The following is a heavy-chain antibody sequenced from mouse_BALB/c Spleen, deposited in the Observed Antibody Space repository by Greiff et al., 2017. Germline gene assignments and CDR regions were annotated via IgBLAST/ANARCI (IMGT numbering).Heavy chain of an antibody. D-gene: IGHD2-1*01. J-gene: IGHJ2*01. V-gene: IGHV3-2*02. CDR3: ARGGNYHFDY. CDR1: GYSITSDYA. CDR2: ISYSGST. Sequence: EVKLMESGPGLVKPSQSLSLTCTVTGYSITSDYAWNWIRQFPGNKLEWMGYISYSGSTSYNPSLKSRISITRDTSKNQFFLQLNSVTTEDTATYYCARGGNYHFDYWGQGTTLTVSS.